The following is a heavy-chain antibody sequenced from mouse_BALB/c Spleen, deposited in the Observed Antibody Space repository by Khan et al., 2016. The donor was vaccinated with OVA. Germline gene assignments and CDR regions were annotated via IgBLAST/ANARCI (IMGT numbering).Heavy chain of an antibody. CDR2: ISSGGSYT. J-gene: IGHJ3*01. Sequence: EVELVESGGDLVKPGGSLKLSCAASGFTFSTYGMSWVRQTPDKRLEWVATISSGGSYTFYPDSVKGRFTISRDNANNTLYLQMTSLKSDDTAIYYCSRLAYYYASEGFAYWGQGTLVTVSA. CDR3: SRLAYYYASEGFAY. D-gene: IGHD1-1*01. CDR1: GFTFSTYG. V-gene: IGHV5-6*01.